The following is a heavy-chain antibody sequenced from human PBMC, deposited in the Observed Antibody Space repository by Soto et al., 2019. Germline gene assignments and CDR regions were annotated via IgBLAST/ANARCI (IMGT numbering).Heavy chain of an antibody. CDR2: TYYRSKWYN. Sequence: TCAISGDSVSSNSAAWNWIRQSPSRGLEWLGRTYYRSKWYNDYAVSVKSRITINPDTSKNQFSLQLNSVTPEDTAVYYCARGGCSSTSCYNWFDPWGQGTLVTVSS. D-gene: IGHD2-2*01. V-gene: IGHV6-1*01. CDR1: GDSVSSNSAA. CDR3: ARGGCSSTSCYNWFDP. J-gene: IGHJ5*02.